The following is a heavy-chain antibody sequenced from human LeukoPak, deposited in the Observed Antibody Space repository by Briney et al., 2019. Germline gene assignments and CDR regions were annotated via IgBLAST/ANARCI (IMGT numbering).Heavy chain of an antibody. CDR3: AKHGYISGVYDAFDI. Sequence: GGSLRLSCAASGFTFSIYAMSWVRQAPGKGLEWVSVIRDSGDNTYYADAVKGRFTISRDNSKKTLHLQMNSLRAEDTAVYYCAKHGYISGVYDAFDIWGQGTRVTVSS. CDR2: IRDSGDNT. D-gene: IGHD6-19*01. J-gene: IGHJ3*02. V-gene: IGHV3-23*01. CDR1: GFTFSIYA.